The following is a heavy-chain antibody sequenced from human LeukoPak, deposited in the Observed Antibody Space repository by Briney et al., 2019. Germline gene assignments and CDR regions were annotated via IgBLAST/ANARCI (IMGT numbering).Heavy chain of an antibody. CDR1: GLNFSVYY. Sequence: GGSLRLSCITSGLNFSVYYMTWVRQAPGNGRGAQGNGLEWLSHISKTGTSVYYADSVRGRFTISRDNAKNSLYLHMNNLRAEDTAVYYCVAGVALDYWGQGALVTVSS. CDR2: ISKTGTSV. CDR3: VAGVALDY. J-gene: IGHJ4*02. V-gene: IGHV3-11*01. D-gene: IGHD3-3*01.